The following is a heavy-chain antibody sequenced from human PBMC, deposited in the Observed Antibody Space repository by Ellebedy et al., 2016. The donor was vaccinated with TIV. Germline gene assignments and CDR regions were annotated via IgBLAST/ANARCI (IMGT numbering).Heavy chain of an antibody. CDR3: TRDNWNGLTPDY. Sequence: PGGSLRLSCAASGFIFSRYWMGWARHVPGRGLEWVATIDNTGGEMYYVDSAKGRFTISKDNAKNSLYLQMSSLRVEDTALYYCTRDNWNGLTPDYWGQGTLVTVSS. CDR1: GFIFSRYW. J-gene: IGHJ4*02. CDR2: IDNTGGEM. D-gene: IGHD1-20*01. V-gene: IGHV3-7*04.